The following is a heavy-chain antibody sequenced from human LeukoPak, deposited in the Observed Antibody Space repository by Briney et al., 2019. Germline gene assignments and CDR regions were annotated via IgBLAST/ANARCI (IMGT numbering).Heavy chain of an antibody. J-gene: IGHJ3*02. V-gene: IGHV3-49*04. CDR1: GFTFGDYA. D-gene: IGHD6-19*01. CDR2: IRSKAYGGTT. CDR3: TRDGSGWYLDAFDI. Sequence: GGSLRLSCTASGFTFGDYAMSWVRQAPGKGLEWVGFIRSKAYGGTTEHAASVKGRFTISRDDSKSIAYLQMNSLKTEDTAVYYCTRDGSGWYLDAFDIWGQGTMVTVSS.